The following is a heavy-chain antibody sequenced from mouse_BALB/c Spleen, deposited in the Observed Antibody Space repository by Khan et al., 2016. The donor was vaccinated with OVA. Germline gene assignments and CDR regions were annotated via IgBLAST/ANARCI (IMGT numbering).Heavy chain of an antibody. CDR3: ARGNYYGYCFDY. D-gene: IGHD1-1*01. V-gene: IGHV3-2*02. CDR1: GYSITSGYA. J-gene: IGHJ2*01. CDR2: ISYSGVT. Sequence: EVELVESGPGLVKPSQSLSLTCTVTGYSITSGYAWNWIRQFPGNKLEWMGYISYSGVTSYTPSLKSRISITRDTSKNQFFLQLNSVTTEGTATYYWARGNYYGYCFDYWGQGTTLTVSS.